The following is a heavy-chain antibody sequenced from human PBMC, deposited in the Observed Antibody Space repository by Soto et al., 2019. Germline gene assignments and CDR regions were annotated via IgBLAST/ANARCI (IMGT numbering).Heavy chain of an antibody. Sequence: EVQLLESGGGLVQPGGSLRLSCAASGFSVSNYAMSWARQAPGKGLEWVSSTSQTGGNTYYPDSVKGRFTISRDFSENAGYLQMDRLTAEDTAVYFCTKDRYDNCPYNWFSEYWGKGILVTVSS. V-gene: IGHV3-23*01. J-gene: IGHJ4*02. CDR1: GFSVSNYA. CDR3: TKDRYDNCPYNWFSEY. CDR2: TSQTGGNT. D-gene: IGHD1-20*01.